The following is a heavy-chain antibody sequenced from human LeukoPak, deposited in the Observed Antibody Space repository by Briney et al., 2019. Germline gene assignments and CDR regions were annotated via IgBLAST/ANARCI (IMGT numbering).Heavy chain of an antibody. CDR2: ISSSSSYI. CDR3: AREGPEEPVAYYGMDV. Sequence: GGSLRLSCAASGFTFSSYSMNWVRQAPGKGLEWVSSISSSSSYIYYADSVKGRFTISRDNAKNSLYLQMNSLRAEDTAVYYCAREGPEEPVAYYGMDVWGQGTTVTVSS. V-gene: IGHV3-21*01. D-gene: IGHD1-14*01. CDR1: GFTFSSYS. J-gene: IGHJ6*02.